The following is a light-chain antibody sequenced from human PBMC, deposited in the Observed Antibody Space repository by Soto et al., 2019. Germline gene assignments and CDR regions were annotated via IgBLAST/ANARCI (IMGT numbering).Light chain of an antibody. CDR3: QQYSTSPLT. J-gene: IGKJ4*01. V-gene: IGKV3-20*01. CDR2: GAS. CDR1: QSVSSSY. Sequence: EMVLTQSPDTLSLSPGERATLSCKASQSVSSSYLAWYQQRPGQAPRLLIHGASKRATGIPDRFSGSGSGTDFTLTIDRLEPEDFAVYYCQQYSTSPLTFGGGTKVDIK.